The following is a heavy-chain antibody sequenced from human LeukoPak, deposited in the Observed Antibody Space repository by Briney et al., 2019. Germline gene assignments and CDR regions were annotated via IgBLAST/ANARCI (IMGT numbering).Heavy chain of an antibody. D-gene: IGHD6-13*01. CDR1: GFTFSSYA. CDR2: ISGSGGST. CDR3: ARDQSSSWYNFDY. J-gene: IGHJ4*02. V-gene: IGHV3-23*01. Sequence: GGSLRLSCAASGFTFSSYAMSWVRQAPGKGLEWVSAISGSGGSTYYADSVKGRFTISRDNAKNSLYLQMNGLRAEDTAVYYCARDQSSSWYNFDYWGQGTLVTVSS.